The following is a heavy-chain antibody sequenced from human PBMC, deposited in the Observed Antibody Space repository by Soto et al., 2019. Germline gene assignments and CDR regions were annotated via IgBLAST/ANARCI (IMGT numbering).Heavy chain of an antibody. V-gene: IGHV4-59*02. CDR1: GGSVSTYY. D-gene: IGHD3-3*01. CDR2: TSYSGNT. J-gene: IGHJ4*02. Sequence: SETRSLTCTISGGSVSTYYWSWIRQPPGKELEWIGLTSYSGNTNYNPSLKSRVAIAVDTSKNQFSLTLSSVTAADTAVYYCARDGVGPFDYWGQGTLVTVSS. CDR3: ARDGVGPFDY.